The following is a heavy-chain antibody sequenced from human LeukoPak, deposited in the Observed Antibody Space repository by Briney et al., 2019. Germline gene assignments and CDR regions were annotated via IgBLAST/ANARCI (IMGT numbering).Heavy chain of an antibody. V-gene: IGHV3-21*01. Sequence: GGSLRLSCAASGLTFTNYTMNWVRQAPGKGLEWVSSISGSAAYKFYSDSVKGRFTISRDNSKNTLYLQMNSLRAEDTAVYYCAKDVDPFGSGSYVEGFDYWGQGTLVTVSS. CDR1: GLTFTNYT. CDR3: AKDVDPFGSGSYVEGFDY. CDR2: ISGSAAYK. D-gene: IGHD3-10*01. J-gene: IGHJ4*02.